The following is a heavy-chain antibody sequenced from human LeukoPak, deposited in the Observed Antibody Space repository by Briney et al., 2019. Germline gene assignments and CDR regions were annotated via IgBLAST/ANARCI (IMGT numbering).Heavy chain of an antibody. CDR1: GGSISSYY. CDR3: ARASYDTSGYYFFDS. J-gene: IGHJ4*02. CDR2: IYYSGST. Sequence: PSETLSLTCTVSGGSISSYYWSWSRQPPGRGLEWIADIYYSGSTNYNPSLRSRLTMSVDTSKNQFSLKLSSVTAADTAVYCCARASYDTSGYYFFDSWGQGTLVTVSS. D-gene: IGHD3-22*01. V-gene: IGHV4-59*01.